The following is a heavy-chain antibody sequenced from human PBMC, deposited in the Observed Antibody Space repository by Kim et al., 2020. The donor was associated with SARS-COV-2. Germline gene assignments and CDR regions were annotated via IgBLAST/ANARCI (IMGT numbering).Heavy chain of an antibody. D-gene: IGHD1-1*01. CDR1: GLTFSRCE. Sequence: GGSLRLSCAASGLTFSRCEMHWVRQAPGEGLEWVAVIWKDGSDQSYADFAKGRFTISRDNSKSMLYLQMDSLRPEDTAVYYCTCERDAFDVWGQGTLVSVSS. V-gene: IGHV3-33*08. J-gene: IGHJ3*01. CDR3: TCERDAFDV. CDR2: IWKDGSDQ.